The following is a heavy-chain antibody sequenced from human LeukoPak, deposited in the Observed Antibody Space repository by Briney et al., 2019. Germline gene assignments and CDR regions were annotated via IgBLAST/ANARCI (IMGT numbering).Heavy chain of an antibody. Sequence: GGSLRLSCAASGFTFSNAWMTWVRQAPGKGLEWVGRIKSKTDSGTTGYAAPVKGRFTISRDDSKNTLYLQMNSLKTEDTAVYYCTREAVTANGYFDYWGQGTLVTVSS. CDR1: GFTFSNAW. CDR3: TREAVTANGYFDY. V-gene: IGHV3-15*01. J-gene: IGHJ4*02. CDR2: IKSKTDSGTT. D-gene: IGHD2-21*02.